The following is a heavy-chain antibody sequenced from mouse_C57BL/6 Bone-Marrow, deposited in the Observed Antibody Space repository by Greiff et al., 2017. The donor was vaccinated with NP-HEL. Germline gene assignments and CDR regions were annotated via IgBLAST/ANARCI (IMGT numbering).Heavy chain of an antibody. V-gene: IGHV1-82*01. CDR3: ARAGLYYYARDY. D-gene: IGHD3-3*01. CDR2: IYPGDGGT. J-gene: IGHJ4*01. CDR1: GYAFSSSW. Sequence: QVQLQQSGPELVKPGASVKISCKASGYAFSSSWMNWVKQRPGKGLERIGRIYPGDGGTNYNGKFKGKATLTADKSSSTAYMQLSSMTSEDSAVYFCARAGLYYYARDYWGQGTSVTVSS.